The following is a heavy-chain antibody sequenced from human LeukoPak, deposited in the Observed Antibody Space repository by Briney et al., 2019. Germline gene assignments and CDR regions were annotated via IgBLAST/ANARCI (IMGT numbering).Heavy chain of an antibody. D-gene: IGHD3-3*01. V-gene: IGHV3-21*01. CDR1: GFTFSSYS. CDR2: ISSSGSYV. Sequence: GGSLRLSCAASGFTFSSYSVNWVRQAPGKGLEWVSSISSSGSYVYYADSLKGRFTISRDNAKNSLYLQMNRLRAEDTAVYYCARGSSEWFDYFDCWGQGTLVTVSS. CDR3: ARGSSEWFDYFDC. J-gene: IGHJ4*02.